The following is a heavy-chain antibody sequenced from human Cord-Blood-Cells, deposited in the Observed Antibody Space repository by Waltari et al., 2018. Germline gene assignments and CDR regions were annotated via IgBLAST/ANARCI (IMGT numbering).Heavy chain of an antibody. CDR1: GFTFSSYG. D-gene: IGHD2-2*01. CDR3: AKDRQYQLLYWFDP. J-gene: IGHJ5*02. V-gene: IGHV3-30*18. Sequence: QVQLVESGGGVVQPGRSLRLSCAASGFTFSSYGMPWVRQAPGKGLEWVAVISYDGSNKYYADSVKGRFTIPRDNSKNTLYLQMNSLRAEDTAVYYCAKDRQYQLLYWFDPWGQGTLVTVSS. CDR2: ISYDGSNK.